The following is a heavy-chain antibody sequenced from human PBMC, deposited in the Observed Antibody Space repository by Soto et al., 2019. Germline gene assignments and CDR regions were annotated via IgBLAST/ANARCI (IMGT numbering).Heavy chain of an antibody. J-gene: IGHJ4*02. CDR1: GASFTNYY. D-gene: IGHD3-3*01. V-gene: IGHV4-59*01. CDR2: VYHTGRT. Sequence: SETLSLTCTVSGASFTNYYWSWIRQPPGKGLEWIGYVYHTGRTSYNPSLKSRVSISMDTSKNQFSLNLDSVTAADTAVYFCARDFAYFDSWGQGTLVTVS. CDR3: ARDFAYFDS.